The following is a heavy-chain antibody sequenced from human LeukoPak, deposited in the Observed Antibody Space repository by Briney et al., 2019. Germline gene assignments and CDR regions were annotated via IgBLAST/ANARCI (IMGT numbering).Heavy chain of an antibody. D-gene: IGHD2-2*01. CDR3: AKDLGSSTSCYGLDY. J-gene: IGHJ4*02. CDR2: ISWNSGSI. V-gene: IGHV3-9*01. CDR1: GFTFDDYA. Sequence: GGSLRLSWAAAGFTFDDYAMHSIRQAPGKGLEWVSGISWNSGSIGYADSVKGRFTISSDNAKNSLYLQMNSLRAEDTALYYCAKDLGSSTSCYGLDYWGQGTLVTVSS.